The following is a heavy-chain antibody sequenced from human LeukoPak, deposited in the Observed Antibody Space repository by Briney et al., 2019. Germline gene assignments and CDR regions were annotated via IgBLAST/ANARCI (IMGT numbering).Heavy chain of an antibody. J-gene: IGHJ6*03. CDR1: GGSFSGYY. CDR3: ASTGDYYDSSGYSGNYYYYYMDV. Sequence: PSETLSLTCAVYGGSFSGYYWSWIRQPPGKGLEWIGEINHSGSTNYNPSLKSRVTISVDTSKNQFSLRLSSVTAADTAVYYCASTGDYYDSSGYSGNYYYYYMDVWGKGTTVTVSS. D-gene: IGHD3-22*01. V-gene: IGHV4-34*01. CDR2: INHSGST.